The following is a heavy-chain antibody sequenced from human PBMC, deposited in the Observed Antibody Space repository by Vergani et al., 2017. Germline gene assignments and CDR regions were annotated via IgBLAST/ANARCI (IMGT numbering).Heavy chain of an antibody. CDR3: ARVNTETNGHLYYYYYMDV. CDR1: GGSFTSYH. J-gene: IGHJ6*03. D-gene: IGHD4-11*01. V-gene: IGHV4-34*01. Sequence: QVQLQQWGGGLLKPSETLSLTCVVNGGSFTSYHWTWIRQSPGEGLEWVGDIDPTGLPDYNPSLKSRLTMSVDKSRNQFSLTLNSVTATDTAIYFCARVNTETNGHLYYYYYMDVWGQGTAVTVS. CDR2: IDPTGLP.